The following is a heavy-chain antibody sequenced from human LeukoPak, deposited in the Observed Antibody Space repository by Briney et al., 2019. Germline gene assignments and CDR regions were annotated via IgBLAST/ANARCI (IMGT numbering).Heavy chain of an antibody. CDR3: ARGFGEYYYYYGMDV. J-gene: IGHJ6*02. Sequence: ASVKVSCKASGGTFSSYAISWVRQAPGQGLEWMGGIIPIFGTANYAQKFQGRVTITADESTSTAYMELSSLRSEDTAVYYCARGFGEYYYYYGMDVWGQGTTVTVSS. V-gene: IGHV1-69*13. CDR2: IIPIFGTA. D-gene: IGHD3-10*01. CDR1: GGTFSSYA.